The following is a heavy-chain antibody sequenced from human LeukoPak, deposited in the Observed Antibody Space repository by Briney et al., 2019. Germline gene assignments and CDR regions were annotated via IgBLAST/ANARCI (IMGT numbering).Heavy chain of an antibody. CDR2: INPNSGGT. J-gene: IGHJ4*02. Sequence: GASVKVSCKASGYTFTGYYMHWVRQAPGQGLEWMGWINPNSGGTNYAQKFQGRVTMTRDTSISTAYMELSRLRSDDTAVYYCASPTSGSSSGCGYWGQGTLVTVSS. CDR3: ASPTSGSSSGCGY. D-gene: IGHD6-6*01. V-gene: IGHV1-2*02. CDR1: GYTFTGYY.